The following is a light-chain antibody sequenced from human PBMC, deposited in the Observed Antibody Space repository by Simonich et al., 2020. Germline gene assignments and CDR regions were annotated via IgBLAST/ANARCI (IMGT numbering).Light chain of an antibody. J-gene: IGLJ3*02. CDR2: EDN. CDR3: SSYTSSSTWV. CDR1: SGSIASKY. V-gene: IGLV6-57*01. Sequence: NFMLTQPHSVSESPGKTVTISCTRSSGSIASKYVQWYQQRPGSSPTTVIYEDNQRPSGVPVRFSGSKSGNTASLTISGLQAEDEADYYCSSYTSSSTWVFGGGTKLTVL.